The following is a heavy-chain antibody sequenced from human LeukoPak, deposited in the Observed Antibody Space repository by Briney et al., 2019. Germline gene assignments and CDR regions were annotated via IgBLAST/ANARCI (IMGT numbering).Heavy chain of an antibody. CDR1: GGSFSGYY. Sequence: PSETLSLTCAVYGGSFSGYYWSWIRQPPGKGLEWIGEINHSGSTNYNPSLKSRVTISVDTSKNQFSLKLSSVTAADTAVYYCARGIRYYDSSGYYHRRPWSKGYAFDIWGQGTMVTVSS. CDR3: ARGIRYYDSSGYYHRRPWSKGYAFDI. D-gene: IGHD3-22*01. V-gene: IGHV4-34*01. CDR2: INHSGST. J-gene: IGHJ3*02.